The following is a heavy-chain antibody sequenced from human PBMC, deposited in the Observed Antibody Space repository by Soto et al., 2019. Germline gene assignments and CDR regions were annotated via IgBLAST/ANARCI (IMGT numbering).Heavy chain of an antibody. CDR2: IYPGDSDT. CDR1: GYSFTSYW. D-gene: IGHD1-7*01. V-gene: IGHV5-51*01. Sequence: PGESLKISCKGSGYSFTSYWIGWVRQMPGKGLEWMGIIYPGDSDTRYSPSFQGQVTISADKSISTAYLQWSSLKASDTAMYYCARVDITGTTKRFYYYGMDVRGQGTTVTVSS. CDR3: ARVDITGTTKRFYYYGMDV. J-gene: IGHJ6*02.